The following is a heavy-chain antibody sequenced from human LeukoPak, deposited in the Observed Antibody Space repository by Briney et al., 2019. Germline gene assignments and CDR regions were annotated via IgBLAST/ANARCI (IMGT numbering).Heavy chain of an antibody. V-gene: IGHV4-34*01. J-gene: IGHJ4*02. CDR1: GGSFSGYY. CDR3: ARDRRTVGMVDY. Sequence: SETLSLTCAVYGGSFSGYYWSWIRQPPGKGLEWIGEINHSGSTYYNPSLKSRVTISVDTSKNQFSLKLSSVTAADTAVYYCARDRRTVGMVDYWGQGTLVTVSS. D-gene: IGHD3-10*01. CDR2: INHSGST.